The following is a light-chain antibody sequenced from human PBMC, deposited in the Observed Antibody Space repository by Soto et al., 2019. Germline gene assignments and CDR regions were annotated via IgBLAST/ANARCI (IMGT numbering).Light chain of an antibody. J-gene: IGLJ1*01. V-gene: IGLV2-14*01. CDR2: DVY. Sequence: QSVLTQPASVSGSPGQSITISCTGTSSDVGGFNYVSWYQQHPGKAPKLLIFDVYSRPSGISNRFSGSKSGNTASLPISGLQAEDDADYYCSSYTTSSSYVFGAGTKVTVL. CDR1: SSDVGGFNY. CDR3: SSYTTSSSYV.